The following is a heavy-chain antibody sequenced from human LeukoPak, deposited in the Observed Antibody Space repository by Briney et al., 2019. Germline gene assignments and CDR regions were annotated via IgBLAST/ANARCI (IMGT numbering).Heavy chain of an antibody. Sequence: GASVKVSCKASGGTFSSYANSWVRQAPGQGLEWKGRIIPIFGIANYAQKFQGRVTITADKSTSTAYMELSSLRSEDTAVYYCARPYYYDSSGYYYFDYRGQGTLVTVSS. CDR1: GGTFSSYA. CDR3: ARPYYYDSSGYYYFDY. J-gene: IGHJ4*02. V-gene: IGHV1-69*04. D-gene: IGHD3-22*01. CDR2: IIPIFGIA.